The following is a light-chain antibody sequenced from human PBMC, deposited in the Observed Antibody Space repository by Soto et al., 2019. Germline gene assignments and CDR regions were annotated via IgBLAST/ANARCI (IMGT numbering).Light chain of an antibody. V-gene: IGLV2-14*03. Sequence: QSALTQPASVSGSPGQSITISCTGTSSDVGGYKFVSWYQQHPGKAPKLMICDVSNRPSGVSNRFSGSKSGNTASLTISGLQAEDEADYFCSSYTSSNTYVFGTGTKVTVL. J-gene: IGLJ1*01. CDR2: DVS. CDR3: SSYTSSNTYV. CDR1: SSDVGGYKF.